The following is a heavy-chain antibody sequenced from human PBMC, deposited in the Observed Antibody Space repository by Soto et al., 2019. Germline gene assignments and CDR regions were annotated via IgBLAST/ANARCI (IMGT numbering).Heavy chain of an antibody. J-gene: IGHJ3*02. V-gene: IGHV1-58*02. CDR3: AARYCSGGSCYPDAFDI. D-gene: IGHD2-15*01. Sequence: VASVKVSCKASGFTFTSSAMQWVRQARGQRLEWIGWIVVGSGNTNYAQKFQERVTITRDMSTSTAYMELSSLRSEDTAVYYCAARYCSGGSCYPDAFDIWGQGTMVTVSS. CDR1: GFTFTSSA. CDR2: IVVGSGNT.